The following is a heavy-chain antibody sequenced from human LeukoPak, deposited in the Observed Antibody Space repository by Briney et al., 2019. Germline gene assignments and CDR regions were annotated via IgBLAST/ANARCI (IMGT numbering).Heavy chain of an antibody. V-gene: IGHV3-74*01. Sequence: GGSLRLSCAASGFTFSTYWMHWVRQAPGKGLVWVSRINIDGSSTSYADSVKGRFTISRDNAKNTLYLQMNSLRAEDTAVYYCAKDPRRVVPAAIRDAFDIWGQGTMVTVSS. D-gene: IGHD2-2*02. CDR1: GFTFSTYW. CDR3: AKDPRRVVPAAIRDAFDI. J-gene: IGHJ3*02. CDR2: INIDGSST.